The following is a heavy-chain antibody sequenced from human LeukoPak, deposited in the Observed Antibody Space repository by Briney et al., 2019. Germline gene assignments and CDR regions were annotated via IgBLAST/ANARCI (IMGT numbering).Heavy chain of an antibody. D-gene: IGHD3-9*01. CDR2: ISYDGSNK. CDR3: ARGDYDILTGYYCY. CDR1: GFTFSSYA. V-gene: IGHV3-30*03. Sequence: GGSLRLSCAASGFTFSSYAMSWVRQAPGKGLEWVAVISYDGSNKYYADSVKGRFTISRDNSKNTLYLQMNSLRAEDTAVYYCARGDYDILTGYYCYWGQGTLVTVSS. J-gene: IGHJ4*02.